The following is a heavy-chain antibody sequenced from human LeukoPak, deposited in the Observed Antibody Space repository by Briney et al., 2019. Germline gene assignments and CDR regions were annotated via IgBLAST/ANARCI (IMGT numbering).Heavy chain of an antibody. Sequence: SQTLSLTCALSGDSVSSNSAAWNWIRQSPSRGLEWLGRTYYRSKWYNDYAISVKSRITINPDTSKNQFSPHLNSVTPGDTAVYYCARGTATASYPINWFDPWGQGILVTVSS. D-gene: IGHD1-14*01. V-gene: IGHV6-1*01. CDR3: ARGTATASYPINWFDP. CDR1: GDSVSSNSAA. CDR2: TYYRSKWYN. J-gene: IGHJ5*02.